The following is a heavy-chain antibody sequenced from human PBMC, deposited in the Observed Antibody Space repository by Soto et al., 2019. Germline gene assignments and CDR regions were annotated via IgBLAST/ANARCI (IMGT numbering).Heavy chain of an antibody. V-gene: IGHV3-23*01. CDR3: AKARADYYDSSGYPVDY. CDR1: GFTFSSYA. Sequence: EVPLLESGGGLVQPGGSLRLSFAASGFTFSSYAMSWVRQAPGKGLEWVSAISGSGGSTYYADSVKGRFTISRDNSKNTLYLQMNSLRAEDTAVHYCAKARADYYDSSGYPVDYWGQGTLVTVSS. D-gene: IGHD3-22*01. J-gene: IGHJ4*02. CDR2: ISGSGGST.